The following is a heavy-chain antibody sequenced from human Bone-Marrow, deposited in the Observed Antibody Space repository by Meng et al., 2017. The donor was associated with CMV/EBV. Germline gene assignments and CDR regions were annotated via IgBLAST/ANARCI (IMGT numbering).Heavy chain of an antibody. Sequence: SETLSLTCAVYGGSFSGYYWTWIRQPPRKGLEWIGEIDHSGGTNYNPSLKSRVTISVDTSKSQFSLRLSSVTAADTAIYYCARGGGYCSGTSCYNDYWGQGRLVTVSS. CDR1: GGSFSGYY. J-gene: IGHJ4*02. D-gene: IGHD2-2*02. CDR3: ARGGGYCSGTSCYNDY. CDR2: IDHSGGT. V-gene: IGHV4-34*01.